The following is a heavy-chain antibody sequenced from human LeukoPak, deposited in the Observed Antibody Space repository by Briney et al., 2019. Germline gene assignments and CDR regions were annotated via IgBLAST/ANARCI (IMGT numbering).Heavy chain of an antibody. J-gene: IGHJ6*02. CDR2: INSDGSST. D-gene: IGHD3-10*01. Sequence: PGGSLRLSCAASGFTFSSYWMHWVRQAPGKGLVWVSRINSDGSSTSYADSVKGRFTISRDNAKNTLYLQMNSLRAEDTAVYYCARVEYYYGSGTHGGMDVWGQGTTVTVSS. CDR1: GFTFSSYW. V-gene: IGHV3-74*01. CDR3: ARVEYYYGSGTHGGMDV.